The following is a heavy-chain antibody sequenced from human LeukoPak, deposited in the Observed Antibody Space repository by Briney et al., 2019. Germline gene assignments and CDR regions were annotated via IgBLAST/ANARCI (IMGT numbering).Heavy chain of an antibody. CDR3: AKGGSSAWYYFDY. CDR2: IRYDGSNK. CDR1: GFTFSSYW. D-gene: IGHD6-19*01. Sequence: GGSLRLSCAASGFTFSSYWMSWVCQAPGKGLEWVAFIRYDGSNKYYADSVKGRFPISRDNSKNTLYLQMNSLRAEDTAVYYCAKGGSSAWYYFDYWGQGTLVTVSS. J-gene: IGHJ4*02. V-gene: IGHV3-30*02.